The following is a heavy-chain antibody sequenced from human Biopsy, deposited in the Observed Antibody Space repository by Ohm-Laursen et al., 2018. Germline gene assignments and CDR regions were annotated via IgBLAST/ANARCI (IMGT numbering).Heavy chain of an antibody. CDR3: ARHPTGFWFDP. CDR2: VYYTGST. Sequence: SDTLSLTCTVSGDSISSYYWSWIRQPPGKGLQWIGYVYYTGSTDYNPSLQSRVTISVDTSKNHFSLRLRSVTPADTAIYYCARHPTGFWFDPWGHGTLVTVSS. J-gene: IGHJ5*02. CDR1: GDSISSYY. V-gene: IGHV4-59*07.